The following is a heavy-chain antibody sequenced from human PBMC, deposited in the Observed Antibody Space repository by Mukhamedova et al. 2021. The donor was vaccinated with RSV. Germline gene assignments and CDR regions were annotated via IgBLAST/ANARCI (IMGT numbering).Heavy chain of an antibody. V-gene: IGHV1-3*01. D-gene: IGHD4-17*01. CDR3: ARDRTTVTEGGYYYYYYMDV. Sequence: YNMHWVRQAPGQRLEWMGWIHAGNGNTKYSQKFQGRVTITRDTSASTAYMELSSLRSEDTPVDYCARDRTTVTEGGYYYYYYMDV. CDR2: IHAGNGNT. J-gene: IGHJ6*03. CDR1: YN.